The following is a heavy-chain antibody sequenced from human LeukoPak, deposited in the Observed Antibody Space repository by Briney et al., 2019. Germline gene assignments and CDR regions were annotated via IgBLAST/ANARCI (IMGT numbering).Heavy chain of an antibody. D-gene: IGHD3-10*01. J-gene: IGHJ5*02. CDR2: ISGSGGST. CDR1: GFTFSSYA. Sequence: GGSLRLSCTASGFTFSSYAMSWVRQAPGKGLEWVSAISGSGGSTYYADSVKGRFTISRDNSKNTLYLQMNSLRAEDTAVYYCAGQWAGMVWGVITQYNWFDPWGQGTLVTVSS. CDR3: AGQWAGMVWGVITQYNWFDP. V-gene: IGHV3-23*01.